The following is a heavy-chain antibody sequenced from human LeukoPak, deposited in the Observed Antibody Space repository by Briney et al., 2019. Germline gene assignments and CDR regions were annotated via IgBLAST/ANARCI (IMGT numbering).Heavy chain of an antibody. Sequence: SETLSLTCAVYGGSLSGYYWSWIRQPPGKGLEWIGEINHSGSTNYNPSLKSRVTISVDTSKNQFSLKLSSVTASDTAVYYCARGVAAAGSRSWFDPWGQGTLVTVSS. CDR1: GGSLSGYY. CDR3: ARGVAAAGSRSWFDP. CDR2: INHSGST. J-gene: IGHJ5*02. D-gene: IGHD6-13*01. V-gene: IGHV4-34*01.